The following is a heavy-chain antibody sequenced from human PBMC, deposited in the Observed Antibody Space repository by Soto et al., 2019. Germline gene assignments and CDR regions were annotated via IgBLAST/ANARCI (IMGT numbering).Heavy chain of an antibody. CDR3: ARARVGTMMEGAFDI. CDR2: IIPIFGTA. CDR1: GGTFSSYA. J-gene: IGHJ3*02. Sequence: SVKVSCKASGGTFSSYAISWVRQAPGQGLEWMGGIIPIFGTANYAQKFQGRVTITADESTSTAYMELSSLRSEDTAVYYCARARVGTMMEGAFDIWGQGTMVTVSS. D-gene: IGHD1-7*01. V-gene: IGHV1-69*13.